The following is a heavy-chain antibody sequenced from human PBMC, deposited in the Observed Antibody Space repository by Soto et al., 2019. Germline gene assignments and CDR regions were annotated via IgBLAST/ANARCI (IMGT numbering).Heavy chain of an antibody. CDR2: IYHSGST. D-gene: IGHD3-22*01. J-gene: IGHJ4*02. CDR1: GDSISSGGYY. CDR3: ARALYYYDRTDY. Sequence: PSETLSLTCTVSGDSISSGGYYWSWIRQYPGKGLEWIGYIYHSGSTNYNPSLKSRVTISVDTSKNQFSLKLSSVTAADAAVYYCARALYYYDRTDYWGQGTLVTVSS. V-gene: IGHV4-31*03.